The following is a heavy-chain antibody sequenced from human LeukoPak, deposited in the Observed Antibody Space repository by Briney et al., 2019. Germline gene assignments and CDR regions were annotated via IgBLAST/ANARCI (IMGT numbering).Heavy chain of an antibody. CDR3: ARVGSHGIVVGY. V-gene: IGHV1-46*01. J-gene: IGHJ4*02. CDR2: INPSGGST. CDR1: GYTFTSYY. Sequence: GASVKVSCKASGYTFTSYYMHWVRQAPGQGLEWMGIINPSGGSTSYARKFQGRVTMTRDTSTSTVYMELSSLRSEDTAVYYCARVGSHGIVVGYWGQGTLVTVSS. D-gene: IGHD2-2*01.